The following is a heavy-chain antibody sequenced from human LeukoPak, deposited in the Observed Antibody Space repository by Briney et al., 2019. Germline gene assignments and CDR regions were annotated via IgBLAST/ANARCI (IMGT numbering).Heavy chain of an antibody. D-gene: IGHD1-26*01. J-gene: IGHJ6*03. CDR1: GFSFSSYT. V-gene: IGHV3-21*04. CDR2: ISSSGSYI. Sequence: GGSLRLSCAASGFSFSSYTMNWVRQSPGKGLECVSSISSSGSYIYYADSVKGRFTISRDNSRDTLYLQMNSLRAEDTAIYICAKDGGTYPYFLDVWGKGTTVIVSS. CDR3: AKDGGTYPYFLDV.